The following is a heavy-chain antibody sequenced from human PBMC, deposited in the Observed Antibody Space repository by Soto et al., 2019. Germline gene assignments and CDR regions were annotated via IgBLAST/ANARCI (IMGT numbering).Heavy chain of an antibody. V-gene: IGHV3-33*01. J-gene: IGHJ6*02. CDR3: ARAATLWFGESRGYYYGMDV. CDR2: IWYDGSNK. D-gene: IGHD3-10*01. Sequence: GGSLRLSCAASGFAFSNYGMHWVRQTPGRVLEWVAVIWYDGSNKYYADSVKGRFTISRDNSKNTLYLQMNSLRAEDTAVYYCARAATLWFGESRGYYYGMDVWGQGTTVTVSS. CDR1: GFAFSNYG.